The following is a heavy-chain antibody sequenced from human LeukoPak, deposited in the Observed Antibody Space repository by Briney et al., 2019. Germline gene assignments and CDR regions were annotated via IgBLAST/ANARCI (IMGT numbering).Heavy chain of an antibody. CDR2: INPNSGGT. D-gene: IGHD2-2*01. Sequence: ASVKVSCKASGYTFTGYYMHWVRQAPGQGPGWMGWINPNSGGTSYAQKFQGRVTMTRDTSISTAYMELSRLRSDDTAVYSCARDGVGIVVVPAEDWFDPWGQGTLVTVSS. CDR1: GYTFTGYY. J-gene: IGHJ5*02. CDR3: ARDGVGIVVVPAEDWFDP. V-gene: IGHV1-2*02.